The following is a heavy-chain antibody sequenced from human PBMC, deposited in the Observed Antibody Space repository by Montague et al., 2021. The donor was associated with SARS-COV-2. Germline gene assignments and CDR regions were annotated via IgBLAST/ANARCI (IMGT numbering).Heavy chain of an antibody. CDR3: ASLPWLRGAFDI. Sequence: SETLSPTCTVSGGSISSSSYYWGWIRQPPGKGLEWIGSIYYSGSTYYNPSLKSRVTISVDTSKNQFSLKLSSVTAADTAVYYCASLPWLRGAFDIWGQGTMVTVSS. J-gene: IGHJ3*02. CDR1: GGSISSSSYY. V-gene: IGHV4-39*01. D-gene: IGHD5-12*01. CDR2: IYYSGST.